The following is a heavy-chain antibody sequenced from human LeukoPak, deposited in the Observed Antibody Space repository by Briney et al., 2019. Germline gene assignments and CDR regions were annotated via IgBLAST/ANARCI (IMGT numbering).Heavy chain of an antibody. CDR3: AREVEVGMATIWDY. Sequence: ASVTDSCKASGYTFTSYGCSWVRQAPGKGLEWVGWISAYSGNTNYAQKLQGRVTMTTDTSTSTAYMELRSLRSEDTAVYYCAREVEVGMATIWDYWGQGTLVTVSS. CDR2: ISAYSGNT. D-gene: IGHD5-24*01. J-gene: IGHJ4*02. V-gene: IGHV1-18*01. CDR1: GYTFTSYG.